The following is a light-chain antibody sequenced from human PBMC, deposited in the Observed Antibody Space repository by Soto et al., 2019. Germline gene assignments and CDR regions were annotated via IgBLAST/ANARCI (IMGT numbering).Light chain of an antibody. CDR3: QQYNNWPET. CDR1: QSVSSN. V-gene: IGKV3-15*01. Sequence: EIVMTQSPATLSVSPGERATLSCRASQSVSSNLAWYQQKPGQAPRLLIYDSSTRATGIPARLSGSGSGTEFTLTISSLQSEDFAIYYCQQYNNWPETFGQGTKVEIK. CDR2: DSS. J-gene: IGKJ1*01.